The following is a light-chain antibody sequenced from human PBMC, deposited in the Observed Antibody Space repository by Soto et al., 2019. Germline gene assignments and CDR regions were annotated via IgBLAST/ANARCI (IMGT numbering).Light chain of an antibody. V-gene: IGKV3-20*01. CDR3: HQYGSSQT. Sequence: VLTQSPGTLSLSPGERATLSCRASQSVSSSYLAWYQQKPGQAPRLLIYGASSRATGIPDRFSGSGSGTDFTLSISRLEPEDFAVYYCHQYGSSQTFGQGTKVDIK. CDR1: QSVSSSY. J-gene: IGKJ1*01. CDR2: GAS.